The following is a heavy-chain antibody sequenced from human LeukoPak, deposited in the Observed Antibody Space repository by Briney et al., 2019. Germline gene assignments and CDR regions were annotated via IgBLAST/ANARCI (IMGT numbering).Heavy chain of an antibody. CDR2: IYHTGST. CDR1: NGSITSGGYY. V-gene: IGHV4-31*03. Sequence: PSQTLSLTCTVSNGSITSGGYYWSWLRQHPGKGLEWIGHIYHTGSTYYNSSLKSRLTMSVDTSKSEFSLRLNSVTVADTAVYYCARGGVVTTTPRFDPWGQGTLVTVSS. J-gene: IGHJ5*02. D-gene: IGHD4-11*01. CDR3: ARGGVVTTTPRFDP.